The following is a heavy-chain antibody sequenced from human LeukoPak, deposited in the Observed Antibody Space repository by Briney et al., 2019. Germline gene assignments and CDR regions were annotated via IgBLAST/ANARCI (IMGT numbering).Heavy chain of an antibody. J-gene: IGHJ4*02. D-gene: IGHD4-11*01. V-gene: IGHV5-51*01. CDR2: IYPGDSDT. Sequence: GESLKISCKGSGYSFTSYWIGWVRQMPGKGLEWMGIIYPGDSDTRYSPSFQGQVTISADKSISTAYLQWSSLKASDTAMYYCARLADPHDYSNYFDYWGQGTLVTVSS. CDR1: GYSFTSYW. CDR3: ARLADPHDYSNYFDY.